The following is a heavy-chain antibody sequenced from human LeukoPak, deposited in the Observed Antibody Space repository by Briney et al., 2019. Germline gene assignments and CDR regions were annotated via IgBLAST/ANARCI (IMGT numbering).Heavy chain of an antibody. D-gene: IGHD2-21*01. V-gene: IGHV3-30*02. CDR1: GFTFSSYW. Sequence: GGSLRLSCAASGFTFSSYWMSWVRQAPGKGLEWVTFIRYDGSNKYYADSVKGRFTISRDNSKNTLYLQMNSLKSEDTAVYYCARGPDPLLWLGGAYNWFDPWGQGTLVTVSS. J-gene: IGHJ5*02. CDR3: ARGPDPLLWLGGAYNWFDP. CDR2: IRYDGSNK.